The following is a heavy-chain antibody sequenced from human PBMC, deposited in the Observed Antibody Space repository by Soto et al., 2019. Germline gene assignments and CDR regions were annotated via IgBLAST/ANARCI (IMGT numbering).Heavy chain of an antibody. CDR2: IYDTGISGYTPST. V-gene: IGHV4-59*01. J-gene: IGHJ6*02. CDR1: GGSITSSY. Sequence: SETLSLTCTVSGGSITSSYWSWIRRPPGKGLEWIAYIYDTGISGYTPSTSYNPSLKSRVTMSADTSKSQFSLKLTSVTAADTAVYYCARGEDAFFYYGLDVWGQGITVTVSS. CDR3: ARGEDAFFYYGLDV.